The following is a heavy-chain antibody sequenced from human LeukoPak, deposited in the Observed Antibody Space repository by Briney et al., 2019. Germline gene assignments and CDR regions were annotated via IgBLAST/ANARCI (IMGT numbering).Heavy chain of an antibody. J-gene: IGHJ3*02. D-gene: IGHD3-16*01. CDR2: ISSSSSYI. V-gene: IGHV3-21*01. Sequence: GGSLRLSCAASGFTFSSYSMNWVRQAPGKGLEWVSSISSSSSYIYYADSVKGRFTISRDNAKNSLYLQMNSLRAEDTAVYYCARDSSPRGSDAFDIWGQGTMVTVSS. CDR3: ARDSSPRGSDAFDI. CDR1: GFTFSSYS.